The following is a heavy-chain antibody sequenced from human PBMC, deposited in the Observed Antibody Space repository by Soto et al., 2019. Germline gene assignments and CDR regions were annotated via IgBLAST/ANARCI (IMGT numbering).Heavy chain of an antibody. V-gene: IGHV1-3*01. CDR2: INAGNGNT. CDR3: ARESFGWTNWFDP. D-gene: IGHD3-16*01. J-gene: IGHJ5*02. Sequence: ASVKVSCKASGYTFTSYAMHWVRQAPGQRLEWMGWINAGNGNTKYSQKFQGRVTITRDTSASTAYMELSSLRSEDTAVYYCARESFGWTNWFDPWGQGTLVTVSS. CDR1: GYTFTSYA.